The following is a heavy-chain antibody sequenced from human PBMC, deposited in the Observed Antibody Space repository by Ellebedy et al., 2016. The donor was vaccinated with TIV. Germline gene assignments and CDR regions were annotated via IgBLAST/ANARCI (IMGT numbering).Heavy chain of an antibody. V-gene: IGHV3-74*01. Sequence: HTGGSLRLCXVASGFTFGRYRMHWVRQAPGNKLVWVSRIKSDGSSTTYADSVKGRFTTSRDNARNTLYLQMNSLRGEDTAVYFCARDRGDYSISGPWGQGTLVTVSS. CDR2: IKSDGSST. CDR1: GFTFGRYR. D-gene: IGHD4-11*01. J-gene: IGHJ5*02. CDR3: ARDRGDYSISGP.